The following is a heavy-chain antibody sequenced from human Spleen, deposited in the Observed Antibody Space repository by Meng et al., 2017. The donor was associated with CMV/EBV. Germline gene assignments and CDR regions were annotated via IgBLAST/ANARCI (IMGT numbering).Heavy chain of an antibody. Sequence: GGSLRLSCAASGFTFGPYSMNWVRQAPGKGLEWVSSIGSSGNYVYYADSVKGRFTISRDNIKNSLYLQMNSLRAADTAVYYCARGGHSSSWYLGYWGQGTLVTVSS. J-gene: IGHJ4*02. CDR1: GFTFGPYS. CDR3: ARGGHSSSWYLGY. V-gene: IGHV3-21*01. D-gene: IGHD6-13*01. CDR2: IGSSGNYV.